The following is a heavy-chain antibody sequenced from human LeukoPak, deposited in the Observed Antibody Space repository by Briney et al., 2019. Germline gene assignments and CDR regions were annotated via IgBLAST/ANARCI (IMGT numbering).Heavy chain of an antibody. J-gene: IGHJ4*02. Sequence: PGGSLRLSCAASGFTFSSYGMHWVRQAPGKGLEWVAVISYDGSNKYYADSVKGRFTISRDNSKNTLYLQMNSLRAEDTAVYYCARGGDIVVVPAAQHFDYWGQGTLVTVSS. CDR3: ARGGDIVVVPAAQHFDY. CDR2: ISYDGSNK. CDR1: GFTFSSYG. D-gene: IGHD2-2*01. V-gene: IGHV3-30*19.